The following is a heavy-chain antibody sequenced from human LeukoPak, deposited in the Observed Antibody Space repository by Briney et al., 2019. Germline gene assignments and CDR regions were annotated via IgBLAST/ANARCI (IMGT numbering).Heavy chain of an antibody. J-gene: IGHJ4*02. CDR2: ISSSSSDI. V-gene: IGHV3-21*01. CDR1: GFTFSSYS. Sequence: GGSLRLSCAASGFTFSSYSMNWVRQAPGKGLEWVSSISSSSSDIYYADSVKGRFTISRDNAKNSLYLQMNSLRAEDTAVYYCATDWSFWSGYLDYWGQGTLVTVSS. D-gene: IGHD3-3*01. CDR3: ATDWSFWSGYLDY.